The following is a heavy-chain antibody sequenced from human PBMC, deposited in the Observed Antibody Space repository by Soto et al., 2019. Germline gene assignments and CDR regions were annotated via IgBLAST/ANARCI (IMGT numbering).Heavy chain of an antibody. CDR1: GGSISSSSYY. V-gene: IGHV4-39*01. J-gene: IGHJ6*03. CDR3: ARRPGNYAIDYYMDV. D-gene: IGHD1-7*01. Sequence: QLQLQESGPGLVKPSETLSLTCTVSGGSISSSSYYWGWIRQPPGKGLEWIGSIYYSGSTYYNPSLKSRVTISVDTSKNQFSLKLSSVTAADTAVYYCARRPGNYAIDYYMDVWGKGTTVTVSS. CDR2: IYYSGST.